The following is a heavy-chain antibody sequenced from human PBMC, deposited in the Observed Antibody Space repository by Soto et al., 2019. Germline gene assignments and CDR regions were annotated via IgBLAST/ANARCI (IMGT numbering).Heavy chain of an antibody. Sequence: PGGSLRLSCAASGFTFSSYAMSWVRQAPGKGLEWVSAISGSGGSTYYADSVKGRFTISRDNSKNTLYLQMNSLRAEDTAVYYCAKQQQLVGAAPVLAGRGGPRAPLYYYYGMDVWGQGATVTVSS. D-gene: IGHD6-13*01. CDR3: AKQQQLVGAAPVLAGRGGPRAPLYYYYGMDV. J-gene: IGHJ6*02. V-gene: IGHV3-23*01. CDR2: ISGSGGST. CDR1: GFTFSSYA.